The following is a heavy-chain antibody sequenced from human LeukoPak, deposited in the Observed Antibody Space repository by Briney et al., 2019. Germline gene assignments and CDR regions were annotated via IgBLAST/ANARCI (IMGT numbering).Heavy chain of an antibody. D-gene: IGHD3-22*01. V-gene: IGHV3-33*06. Sequence: GGSLRLSCAASGFTFSSYWMSWVRQAPGKGLEWVAVIWYDGSNKYYADSVKGRFTISRDNSKNTQYLQMNSLRVEDTAVYYCAKVGSGYYDHLDFWGQGILVTVSS. CDR2: IWYDGSNK. J-gene: IGHJ4*02. CDR3: AKVGSGYYDHLDF. CDR1: GFTFSSYW.